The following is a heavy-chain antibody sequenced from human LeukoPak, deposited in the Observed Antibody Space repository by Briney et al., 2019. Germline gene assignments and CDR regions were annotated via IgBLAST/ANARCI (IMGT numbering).Heavy chain of an antibody. Sequence: ASVKVSCKASGYTFTSYDISWVRQATGQGLEWMGWMNPNSGNTGYAQKFQGRVTITRNTSISTAYMELSSLRSEDTAVYYCARVGYYDFWSGYYLEDYWGQGTLVTVSS. V-gene: IGHV1-8*03. CDR2: MNPNSGNT. D-gene: IGHD3-3*01. J-gene: IGHJ4*02. CDR1: GYTFTSYD. CDR3: ARVGYYDFWSGYYLEDY.